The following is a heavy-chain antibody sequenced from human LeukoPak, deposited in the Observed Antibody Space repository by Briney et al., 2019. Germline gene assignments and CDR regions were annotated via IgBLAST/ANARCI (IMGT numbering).Heavy chain of an antibody. Sequence: PSETLSHTCTVSGGSISSYYWSWIRQPPGKGLEWIGYIYYSGSTNYNPSLKSRVTISVDTSKNQFSLKLSSVTAADTAVYYCARVGIVGASNYFDYWGQGTLVTVSS. V-gene: IGHV4-59*01. CDR3: ARVGIVGASNYFDY. CDR2: IYYSGST. J-gene: IGHJ4*02. CDR1: GGSISSYY. D-gene: IGHD1-26*01.